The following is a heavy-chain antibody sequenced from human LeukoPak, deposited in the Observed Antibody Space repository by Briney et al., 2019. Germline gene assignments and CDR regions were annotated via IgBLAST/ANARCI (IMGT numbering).Heavy chain of an antibody. CDR2: VYFSGRT. Sequence: SETLSLTCTVSGGSISSYFWSWIRQPPGKGLEWIGFVYFSGRTSYNPSLKSRVSISLDTSKNQISLKVSSLTAADTAVYYCASLEMATIGNTYYFDYWGQGTLVTVSS. V-gene: IGHV4-59*01. J-gene: IGHJ4*02. CDR3: ASLEMATIGNTYYFDY. D-gene: IGHD5-24*01. CDR1: GGSISSYF.